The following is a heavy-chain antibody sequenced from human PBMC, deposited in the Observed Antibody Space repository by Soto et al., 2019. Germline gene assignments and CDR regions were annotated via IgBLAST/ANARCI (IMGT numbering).Heavy chain of an antibody. J-gene: IGHJ6*02. V-gene: IGHV1-69*01. CDR3: ARDRHIVVVTASYYGMDV. Sequence: HVQLVQSGAEVKKPGSSVNVSCKASGGTFSSYAISWVRQAPGQGLEWMGGIIPIFGTANYAQKFQGRVTITADESTSTAYMELSSLRSEDTAVYYCARDRHIVVVTASYYGMDVWGQGTTVTVSS. D-gene: IGHD2-21*02. CDR2: IIPIFGTA. CDR1: GGTFSSYA.